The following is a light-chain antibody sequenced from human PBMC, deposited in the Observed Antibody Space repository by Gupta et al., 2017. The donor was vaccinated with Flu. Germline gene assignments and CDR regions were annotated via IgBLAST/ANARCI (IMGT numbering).Light chain of an antibody. Sequence: QTVRITSKGDSVRDSYAICYQQQPAQAPPLVIYSKNIRHSAIPDRFSCSSSGDTASFTITGAQAEDEADYYCYSRDTTDNHQAVFGGGTKLTVL. V-gene: IGLV3-19*01. CDR1: SVRDSY. J-gene: IGLJ2*01. CDR3: YSRDTTDNHQAV. CDR2: SKN.